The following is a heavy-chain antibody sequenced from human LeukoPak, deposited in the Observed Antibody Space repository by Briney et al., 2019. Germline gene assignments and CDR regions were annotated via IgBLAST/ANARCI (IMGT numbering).Heavy chain of an antibody. D-gene: IGHD6-19*01. CDR1: GGSISSYY. CDR2: IYYSGST. CDR3: ARDKAYSSGWYFDY. V-gene: IGHV4-59*01. J-gene: IGHJ4*02. Sequence: PSETLSLTCTVSGGSISSYYWSWIRQPPGKGLEWIGYIYYSGSTNYNPSLKSRVTISVDTSKNQFSLKLSSVTAADTAVYYCARDKAYSSGWYFDYWGQGTLVTVSS.